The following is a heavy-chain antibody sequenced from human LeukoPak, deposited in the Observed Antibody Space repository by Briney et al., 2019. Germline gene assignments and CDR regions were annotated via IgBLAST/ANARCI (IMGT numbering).Heavy chain of an antibody. V-gene: IGHV4-34*01. CDR1: GGSFSGYY. Sequence: PSETLSLTCAVYGGSFSGYYWSWIRQPPGKGLEWIGEINHSGSTNYNPSLKSQVTISVDTSKNQFSLKLSSVTAADTAVYYCARGWGSGWYLDYWGQGTLVTVSS. J-gene: IGHJ4*02. D-gene: IGHD6-19*01. CDR3: ARGWGSGWYLDY. CDR2: INHSGST.